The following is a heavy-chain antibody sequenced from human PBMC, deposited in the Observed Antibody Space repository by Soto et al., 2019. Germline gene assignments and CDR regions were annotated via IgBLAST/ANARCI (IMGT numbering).Heavy chain of an antibody. Sequence: QVQLQESGPGLVKPSQTLSLTCTVSGGSISSGGYYWSWIRQHPGTGLEWIGYIYYSGSTYYNPSLSIRVTIPVDTSKNQFSLKLSPVTAADTAVYSGARSPGYYYGMHVWGQRSTVTVSS. CDR1: GGSISSGGYY. J-gene: IGHJ6*02. V-gene: IGHV4-31*03. CDR2: IYYSGST. CDR3: ARSPGYYYGMHV.